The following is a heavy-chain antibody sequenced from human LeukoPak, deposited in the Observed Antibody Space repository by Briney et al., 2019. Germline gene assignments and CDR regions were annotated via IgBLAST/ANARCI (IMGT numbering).Heavy chain of an antibody. V-gene: IGHV4-59*01. CDR2: IYYSGST. Sequence: SETLSLTCTVSGGPISSYYWSRIRQPPGKGLEWIGYIYYSGSTNYNPSLKSRVTISVDTSKNQFSLKLSSVTAADTAVYYCARDDTYSGSYYHYWGQGTLVTVSS. CDR1: GGPISSYY. CDR3: ARDDTYSGSYYHY. D-gene: IGHD1-26*01. J-gene: IGHJ4*02.